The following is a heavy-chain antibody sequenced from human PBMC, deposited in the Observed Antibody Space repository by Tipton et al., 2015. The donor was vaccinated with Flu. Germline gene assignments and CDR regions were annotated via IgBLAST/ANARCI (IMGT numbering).Heavy chain of an antibody. CDR2: IYRGGTT. V-gene: IGHV3-66*02. CDR3: ATLGNSGTDGFDI. J-gene: IGHJ3*02. Sequence: SLRLSCSASGFTVSSKYMGWVRQAPGKGLQWVSVIYRGGTTYVADSVKGRCTISRDNSKNTLYLQWNSLTTEDTAVYYCATLGNSGTDGFDIWGQGTMVTMYS. D-gene: IGHD5-12*01. CDR1: GFTVSSKY.